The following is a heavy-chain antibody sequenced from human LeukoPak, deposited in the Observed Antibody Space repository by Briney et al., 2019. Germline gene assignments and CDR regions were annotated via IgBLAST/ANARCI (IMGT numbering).Heavy chain of an antibody. CDR2: ISAYNGNT. CDR3: ARSPPKLGDAVYSGSYEGAFDI. CDR1: GYTFTSYG. J-gene: IGHJ3*02. D-gene: IGHD1-26*01. Sequence: GASVKLSCKASGYTFTSYGISWVRQAPGQGLEGMGWISAYNGNTNYAKKLQGRVTITTDTSTSTAYMELRSLRSDDTAVYYCARSPPKLGDAVYSGSYEGAFDIWGQGTMVTVSS. V-gene: IGHV1-18*01.